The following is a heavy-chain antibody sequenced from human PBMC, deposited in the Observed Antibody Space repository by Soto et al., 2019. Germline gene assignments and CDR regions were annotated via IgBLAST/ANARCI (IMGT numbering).Heavy chain of an antibody. J-gene: IGHJ2*01. D-gene: IGHD3-22*01. CDR1: GGTFSSYT. V-gene: IGHV1-69*02. Sequence: QVQLVQSGAEVKKPGSSVKVSCKASGGTFSSYTISWVRQAPGQGLEWMGRIIPILGIANYAQKFRGRVTITADKSTSTAYMELSSLRSEDTAVYYCAIPRSSGYLIWYFDLWGRGTLVTVSS. CDR2: IIPILGIA. CDR3: AIPRSSGYLIWYFDL.